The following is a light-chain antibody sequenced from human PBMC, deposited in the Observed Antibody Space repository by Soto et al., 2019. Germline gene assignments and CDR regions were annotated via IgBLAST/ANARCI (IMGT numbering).Light chain of an antibody. J-gene: IGLJ3*02. CDR3: SSYTSSSTWV. CDR1: SSDVGGYNY. CDR2: AVN. V-gene: IGLV2-14*01. Sequence: QSALTQPASVSGSPGQSITFSCTGTSSDVGGYNYVSWYQQHPGKVPKLMIYAVNNRPSGVSNRFSGSKSGNTASLTISGLQAEDEADYYCSSYTSSSTWVFGGGTKVTV.